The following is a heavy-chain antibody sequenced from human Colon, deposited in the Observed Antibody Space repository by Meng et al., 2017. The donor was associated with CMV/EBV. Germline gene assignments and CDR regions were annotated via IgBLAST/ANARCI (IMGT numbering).Heavy chain of an antibody. CDR2: IYSGSTTT. CDR3: AREGYFRGFVN. J-gene: IGHJ4*02. Sequence: GGSLRLSCAASGFPVSANYVAWFRQAPGRGLEWVSIIYSGSTTTLYADSVKGRFSISTDSSNNTLYLQMSSLRDEDTAVYYCAREGYFRGFVNWGQGTLVTVS. V-gene: IGHV3-53*01. D-gene: IGHD1-26*01. CDR1: GFPVSANY.